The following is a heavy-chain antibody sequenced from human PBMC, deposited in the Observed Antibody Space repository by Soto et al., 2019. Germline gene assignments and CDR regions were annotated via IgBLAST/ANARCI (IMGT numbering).Heavy chain of an antibody. J-gene: IGHJ4*02. Sequence: SETLSLTCTVSGGSISSADYYWTWIRQLPGKGLECIGYIHNSGSTYYNPSLSSRVSISQDTSRNQFSLEVTSVIAADTAVYYCAKGDWDYIAGHFDYWGQGTLVTVSS. V-gene: IGHV4-31*03. CDR2: IHNSGST. CDR1: GGSISSADYY. D-gene: IGHD1-7*01. CDR3: AKGDWDYIAGHFDY.